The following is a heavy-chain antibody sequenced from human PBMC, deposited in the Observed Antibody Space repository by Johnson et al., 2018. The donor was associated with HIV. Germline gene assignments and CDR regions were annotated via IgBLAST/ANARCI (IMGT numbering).Heavy chain of an antibody. Sequence: VQLVESGGGVVQPGGSLRLSCAASGLTFTNAWMNWVRQAPGKGLAWAGRIKRKTDGGTTDYAAPVKGRFTLSREDSKNTLYLQMNSLKTEDTAVYYCTSWPYYYDTSEDAFDIWGQGTMVTVSS. CDR2: IKRKTDGGTT. V-gene: IGHV3-15*01. D-gene: IGHD3-22*01. J-gene: IGHJ3*02. CDR3: TSWPYYYDTSEDAFDI. CDR1: GLTFTNAW.